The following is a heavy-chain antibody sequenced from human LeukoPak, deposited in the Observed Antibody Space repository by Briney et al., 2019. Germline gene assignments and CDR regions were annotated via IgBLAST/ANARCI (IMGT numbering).Heavy chain of an antibody. D-gene: IGHD1-26*01. J-gene: IGHJ3*02. V-gene: IGHV4-34*01. CDR3: AREYGGGSYQDDAFDI. CDR1: GGSFSGYY. Sequence: PSETLSLTCAVYGGSFSGYYWSWIRQPPGKGREWIGEINHSGSTNYNPSLKSRVTISVDTSKNQFSLKLSSVTAADTAVYYCAREYGGGSYQDDAFDIWGQGTMVTVSS. CDR2: INHSGST.